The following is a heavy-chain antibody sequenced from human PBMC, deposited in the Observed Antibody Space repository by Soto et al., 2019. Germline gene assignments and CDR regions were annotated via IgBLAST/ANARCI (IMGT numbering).Heavy chain of an antibody. Sequence: VGSLRLSCAASGFTFSSYWMHWVRQVPGKGLVWVSRIKGDGTNTGYADSVKGRLTISRDNVKNTLYLQMNSLRAEDTAVYYCARGLSGYYGFDYWGQGTLVTVSS. D-gene: IGHD5-12*01. CDR2: IKGDGTNT. CDR3: ARGLSGYYGFDY. J-gene: IGHJ4*02. CDR1: GFTFSSYW. V-gene: IGHV3-74*01.